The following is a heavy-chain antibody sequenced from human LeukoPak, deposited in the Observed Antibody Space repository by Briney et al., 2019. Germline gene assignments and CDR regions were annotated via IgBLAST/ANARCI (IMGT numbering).Heavy chain of an antibody. CDR2: IRYDGSNK. CDR3: ARDMRRGYSSGWLVDY. D-gene: IGHD6-19*01. J-gene: IGHJ4*02. Sequence: PGGSLRLSCAASGFTFSSYGMHWVRQAPGKGLEWVAFIRYDGSNKYYADSVKGRFTISRDNSKNTLYLQMNSLRAEDTAVYYCARDMRRGYSSGWLVDYWGQGTLVTVSS. CDR1: GFTFSSYG. V-gene: IGHV3-30*02.